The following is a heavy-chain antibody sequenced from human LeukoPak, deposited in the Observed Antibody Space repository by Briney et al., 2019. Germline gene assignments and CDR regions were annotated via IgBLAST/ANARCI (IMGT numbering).Heavy chain of an antibody. CDR2: IYSGGST. CDR3: ARPYGYNNPRGKQGYYYMDV. V-gene: IGHV3-53*01. CDR1: GLTFSDYY. D-gene: IGHD5-24*01. Sequence: GSLRLSCAASGLTFSDYYMSWVRQAPGKGLEWVSVIYSGGSTYYADSVKGRFTISRDNSKNTLYLQMNSLRAEDTAVYYCARPYGYNNPRGKQGYYYMDVWGKGTTVTISS. J-gene: IGHJ6*03.